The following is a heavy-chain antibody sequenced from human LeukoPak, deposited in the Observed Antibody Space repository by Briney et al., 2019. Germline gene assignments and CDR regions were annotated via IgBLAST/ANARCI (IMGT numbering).Heavy chain of an antibody. D-gene: IGHD3-3*01. J-gene: IGHJ4*02. CDR2: ISGYNGNT. V-gene: IGHV1-18*01. Sequence: ASVKVSCTASGYTFTSYGMGWVRQAPGQGLEWMGWISGYNGNTNYAQKLQDRVTMTTDTSTSTAYMELSRLRSDDTAVYYCARGARFLEWFHIPGWDLAPHRYYFDYWGQGTLVTVSS. CDR1: GYTFTSYG. CDR3: ARGARFLEWFHIPGWDLAPHRYYFDY.